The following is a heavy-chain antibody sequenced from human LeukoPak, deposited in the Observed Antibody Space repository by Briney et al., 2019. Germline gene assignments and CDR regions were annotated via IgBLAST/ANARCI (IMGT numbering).Heavy chain of an antibody. J-gene: IGHJ4*02. D-gene: IGHD6-13*01. V-gene: IGHV1-18*01. CDR3: ARIAAANTWSYFDY. Sequence: GASVKVSCKASGYTFTKYGITWVRQAPGQGLQWLGWISAYNGDTDYAQKVQGRITMTTDTSTNTAYMELRSLRSDGTAVYYCARIAAANTWSYFDYWGQGSPVTVSS. CDR2: ISAYNGDT. CDR1: GYTFTKYG.